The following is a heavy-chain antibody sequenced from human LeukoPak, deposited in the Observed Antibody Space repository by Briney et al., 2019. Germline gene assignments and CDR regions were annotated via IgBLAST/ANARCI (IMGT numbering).Heavy chain of an antibody. J-gene: IGHJ5*02. Sequence: SQTLSLTCTVSGGSISSGDYSWSWIRQPPGKGLEWIGYIYYSGSTYYNPSLKSRVTISVDTSKNQFSLKLSSVTAADTAVYYCAREPGIAAAGPFDPWGQGTLVTVSS. CDR2: IYYSGST. D-gene: IGHD6-13*01. CDR1: GGSISSGDYS. CDR3: AREPGIAAAGPFDP. V-gene: IGHV4-30-4*01.